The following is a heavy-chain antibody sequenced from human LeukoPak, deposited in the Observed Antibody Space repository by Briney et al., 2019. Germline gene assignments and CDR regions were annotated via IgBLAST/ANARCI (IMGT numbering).Heavy chain of an antibody. D-gene: IGHD1-1*01. CDR3: ARDFSNFSYGTWFDP. CDR2: ISTYNGKT. V-gene: IGHV1-18*01. J-gene: IGHJ5*02. CDR1: GYTFTRCG. Sequence: ASVKVSCKASGYTFTRCGITWVRQAPGQGLEWMGWISTYNGKTSYAQKVQDRVTMTTDTSTSTVYMELRSLRSDDTALYFCARDFSNFSYGTWFDPWGQGTLVTVSS.